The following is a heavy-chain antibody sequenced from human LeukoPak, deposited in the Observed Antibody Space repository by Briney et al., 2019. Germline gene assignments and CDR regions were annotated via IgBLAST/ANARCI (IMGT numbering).Heavy chain of an antibody. Sequence: SETLSLTCAVYGGSFSGYYWSWIRQPPGKGLEWIGEINHSGSTNYNPSLKSRVTISVDTSKNQFSLKLSSVTAADTAVYYCARGRIGNYYGSGSYYNRGYFDYWGQGTLVTVSS. V-gene: IGHV4-34*01. CDR3: ARGRIGNYYGSGSYYNRGYFDY. CDR1: GGSFSGYY. J-gene: IGHJ4*02. D-gene: IGHD3-10*01. CDR2: INHSGST.